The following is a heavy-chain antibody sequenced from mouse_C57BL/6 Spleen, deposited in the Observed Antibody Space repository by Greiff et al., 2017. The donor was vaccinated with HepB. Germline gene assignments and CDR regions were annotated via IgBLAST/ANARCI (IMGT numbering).Heavy chain of an antibody. Sequence: VQVVESGPELVKPGASVKISCKASGYTFTDYYINWVKQRPGQGLEWIGWMFPGSGSTYYNEKLKGKAKLTVDNSSSTAYMLLSSLTSEDSAVYFCARQGGSSYFYDWGQGTTLTVSS. J-gene: IGHJ2*01. D-gene: IGHD1-1*01. CDR1: GYTFTDYY. CDR2: MFPGSGST. CDR3: ARQGGSSYFYD. V-gene: IGHV1-75*01.